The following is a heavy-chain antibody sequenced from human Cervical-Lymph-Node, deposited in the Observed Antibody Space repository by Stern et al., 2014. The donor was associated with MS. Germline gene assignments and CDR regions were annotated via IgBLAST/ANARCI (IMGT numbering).Heavy chain of an antibody. V-gene: IGHV3-21*01. CDR1: GFTFSNYN. D-gene: IGHD2-15*01. J-gene: IGHJ3*02. CDR2: IGSSGSYI. CDR3: ARDTSPLDSASDAFDI. Sequence: EVQLVESGGGLVKPGGSLRLSCAASGFTFSNYNMNWVRQTPGKGLEWVSCIGSSGSYIYYADSVKGRFTISRDNAKNSLYLQMRSLRAEDTAVYYCARDTSPLDSASDAFDIWGQGTMVTVSS.